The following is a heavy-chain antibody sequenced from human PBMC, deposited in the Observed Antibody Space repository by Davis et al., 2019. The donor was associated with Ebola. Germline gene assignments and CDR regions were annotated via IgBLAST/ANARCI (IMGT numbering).Heavy chain of an antibody. D-gene: IGHD4-11*01. Sequence: SETLSLTCTVSGDSMSDYYYNWIRQPPGRRLEWIGNIYYSGTTNLNPSLKSRVTISGDTSKNQFSLKLNSVTAADTAMYYCATTPPYSSYGAYFDSWGQGALVTVSS. CDR2: IYYSGTT. CDR1: GDSMSDYY. J-gene: IGHJ4*02. CDR3: ATTPPYSSYGAYFDS. V-gene: IGHV4-59*01.